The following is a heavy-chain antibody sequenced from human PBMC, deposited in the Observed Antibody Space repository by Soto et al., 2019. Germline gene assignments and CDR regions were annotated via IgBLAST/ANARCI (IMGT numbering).Heavy chain of an antibody. CDR2: ISYSGST. Sequence: QLQLQESGPGLVKPSETLSLTCTVSGGSISSSSYYWGWIRQPPGKGLEWIGNISYSGSTYYNPSLNIRATIAGDPSKNEYSLKLPAVSAADTAVYYCSIVYWGVVSYWGLGTLVTVSS. D-gene: IGHD7-27*01. J-gene: IGHJ4*02. CDR1: GGSISSSSYY. V-gene: IGHV4-39*01. CDR3: SIVYWGVVSY.